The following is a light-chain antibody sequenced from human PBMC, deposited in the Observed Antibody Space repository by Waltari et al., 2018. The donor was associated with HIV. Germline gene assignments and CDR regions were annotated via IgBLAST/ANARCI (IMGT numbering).Light chain of an antibody. CDR1: RIRRYY. V-gene: IGLV3-19*01. CDR3: NSRDSSGDVV. Sequence: SSELTQDPAVSVALGQTVRITCQGHRIRRYYAHWYQQKPGHAPVLVIYGKNNRPSGIPDRFSGSSSGNTASLTITGAQAEDEADYYCNSRDSSGDVVFGGGTKLTVL. CDR2: GKN. J-gene: IGLJ2*01.